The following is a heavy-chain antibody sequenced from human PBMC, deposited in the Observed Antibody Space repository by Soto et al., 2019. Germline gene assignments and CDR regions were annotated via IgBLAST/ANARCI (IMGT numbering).Heavy chain of an antibody. CDR3: ARDRSKQLVLENAVDV. Sequence: ASVKVSCKASGYTFTSYGISWVRPAPGQGVEWMGWSSAYNGNTNYAQKLQGRLTMTTDTFTRTAYMERRRLRSNDSDVYESARDRSKQLVLENAVDVWGQGTTVTVSS. CDR2: SSAYNGNT. D-gene: IGHD6-13*01. J-gene: IGHJ3*01. CDR1: GYTFTSYG. V-gene: IGHV1-18*01.